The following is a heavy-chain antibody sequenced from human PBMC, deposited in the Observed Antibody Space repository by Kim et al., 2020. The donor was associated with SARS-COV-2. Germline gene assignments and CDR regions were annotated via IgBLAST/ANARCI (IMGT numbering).Heavy chain of an antibody. D-gene: IGHD3-10*01. CDR2: IRSKAYGGTT. Sequence: GGSLRLSCTASGFTFGDYAMSWVRQAPGKGLEWVGFIRSKAYGGTTEYAASVKGRFTISRDDSKSIAYLQMNSLKTEDTAVYYCTREAGGMVRGDLYWGQGTLVTVSS. CDR3: TREAGGMVRGDLY. V-gene: IGHV3-49*04. J-gene: IGHJ4*02. CDR1: GFTFGDYA.